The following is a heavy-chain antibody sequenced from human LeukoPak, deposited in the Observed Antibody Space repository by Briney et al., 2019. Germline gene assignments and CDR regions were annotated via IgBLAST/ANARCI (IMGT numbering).Heavy chain of an antibody. J-gene: IGHJ4*02. CDR3: ATDFTVADCSSTSCYTHY. CDR2: FDPEDGET. V-gene: IGHV1-24*01. D-gene: IGHD2-2*02. CDR1: GYTLTELS. Sequence: ASVKVSCKVSGYTLTELSMHWVRQAPGKGLEWMGGFDPEDGETIYAQKFQGRVTMTEDTSTDTAYMELSSLRSEDTAVYYCATDFTVADCSSTSCYTHYWGQGTLVTVSS.